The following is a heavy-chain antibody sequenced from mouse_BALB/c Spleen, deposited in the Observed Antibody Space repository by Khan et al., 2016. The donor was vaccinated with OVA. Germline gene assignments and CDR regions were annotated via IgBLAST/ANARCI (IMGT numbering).Heavy chain of an antibody. CDR3: ARWIDGSPSIYAMDY. Sequence: VELVESGPGLVAPSQSLSITCTVSGFSLTSYGVHWVRQPPGKGLVWLVVILSDGGKNYNSVLKSRLIISKDNSKSHVFLHMNSIQTDDTAIYYCARWIDGSPSIYAMDYWGQGTSVTVSS. CDR2: ILSDGGK. D-gene: IGHD2-3*01. J-gene: IGHJ4*01. CDR1: GFSLTSYG. V-gene: IGHV2-6*02.